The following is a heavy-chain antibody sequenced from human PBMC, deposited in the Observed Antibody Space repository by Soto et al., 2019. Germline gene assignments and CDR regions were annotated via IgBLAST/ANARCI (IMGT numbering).Heavy chain of an antibody. CDR1: GGSFSDYY. J-gene: IGHJ5*02. Sequence: SETLSLTCAVYGGSFSDYYWTWIRQPPGEGLAWIGGINHSGSTNYNPSLKTRVTPSVDTSKNQFSLKLTSVTAADKAIYYCARGGRRYYGPGIYYLGPWYDPGGEGILVSVSS. CDR2: INHSGST. CDR3: ARGGRRYYGPGIYYLGPWYDP. V-gene: IGHV4-34*01. D-gene: IGHD3-10*01.